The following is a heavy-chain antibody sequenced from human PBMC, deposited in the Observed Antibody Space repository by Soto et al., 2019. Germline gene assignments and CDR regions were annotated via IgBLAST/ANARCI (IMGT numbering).Heavy chain of an antibody. Sequence: KPSETLSLTCAVYGGSFSGYYWSWIRQPPGKGLEWIGEINHSGSTNYNPSLKSRVTISVDTSKNQFSLKLSSVTAADTAVYYCARARVVTPSVWGYYYYGMDVWGQGTTVTVSS. CDR2: INHSGST. V-gene: IGHV4-34*01. D-gene: IGHD2-15*01. J-gene: IGHJ6*02. CDR1: GGSFSGYY. CDR3: ARARVVTPSVWGYYYYGMDV.